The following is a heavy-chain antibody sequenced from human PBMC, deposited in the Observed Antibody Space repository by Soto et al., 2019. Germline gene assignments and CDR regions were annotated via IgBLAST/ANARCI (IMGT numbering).Heavy chain of an antibody. CDR2: ISSGGQTI. Sequence: EVQLVESGGGLVQPGGSLRLSCAASGFSFSTYDMNWVRQAPGKGLEWVSYISSGGQTIKSTDSVKGRFTISRDNAKNSLYLQMSGLRVEDTAVYYCARDPQRGYSGMDVWGQGTTVTVSS. CDR3: ARDPQRGYSGMDV. CDR1: GFSFSTYD. V-gene: IGHV3-48*01. D-gene: IGHD2-2*01. J-gene: IGHJ6*02.